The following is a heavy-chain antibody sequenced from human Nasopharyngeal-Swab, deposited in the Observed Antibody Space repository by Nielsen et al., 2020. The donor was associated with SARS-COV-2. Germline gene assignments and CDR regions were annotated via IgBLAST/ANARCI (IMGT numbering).Heavy chain of an antibody. Sequence: GGSLRLSCAASGFTFSDYYMSWIRQAPGKGLEWVSYISSSSSYTNYADSVKGRFTISRDNAKNSLYLQMNSLRAEDTAVYYCAKGQRYRITYYDILTGYYDYYYGMDVWGQGTTVTVSS. CDR1: GFTFSDYY. V-gene: IGHV3-11*05. J-gene: IGHJ6*02. CDR2: ISSSSSYT. D-gene: IGHD3-9*01. CDR3: AKGQRYRITYYDILTGYYDYYYGMDV.